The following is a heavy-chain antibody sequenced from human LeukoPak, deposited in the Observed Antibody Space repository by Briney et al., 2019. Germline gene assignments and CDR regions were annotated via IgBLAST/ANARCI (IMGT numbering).Heavy chain of an antibody. CDR1: GGSFSGYY. CDR3: ARVFLRPPYYFDY. CDR2: INHSGST. Sequence: SETLSLTCAVYGGSFSGYYWSWIRQPPVKGLEWIGEINHSGSTNYNPSLKSRVTISVDTSKNQFSLKLSSVTAADTAVYYCARVFLRPPYYFDYWGQGTLVTVSS. V-gene: IGHV4-34*01. D-gene: IGHD2/OR15-2a*01. J-gene: IGHJ4*02.